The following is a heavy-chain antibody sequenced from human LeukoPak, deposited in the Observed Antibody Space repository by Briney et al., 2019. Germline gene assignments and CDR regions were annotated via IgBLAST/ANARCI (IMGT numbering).Heavy chain of an antibody. CDR3: ARGNYYDSSGYYPIPYNWFDP. D-gene: IGHD3-22*01. V-gene: IGHV4-34*01. J-gene: IGHJ5*02. CDR1: GGSFSGYY. Sequence: SETLSFTCAVYGGSFSGYYWSWIRQPPGKGLEWIGEINHSGSTNYNPSLKSRVTISVDTSKNQFSLKLSSVTAADTAVYYCARGNYYDSSGYYPIPYNWFDPWGQGTLVTVSS. CDR2: INHSGST.